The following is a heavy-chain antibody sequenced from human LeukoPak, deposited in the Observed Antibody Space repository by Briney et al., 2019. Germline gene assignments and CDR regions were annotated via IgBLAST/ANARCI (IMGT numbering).Heavy chain of an antibody. V-gene: IGHV5-51*01. D-gene: IGHD5-24*01. Sequence: GESLKISCKGSGYSFTRYWIGWVRQMPGKGLEWMGIIYPGDSDNRYSPFFEGQVTIFDDKSISTAYLQWSRLKASDNAMYDCARHCGKFATSAGGFDIWGQGTMVSVSS. J-gene: IGHJ3*02. CDR3: ARHCGKFATSAGGFDI. CDR2: IYPGDSDN. CDR1: GYSFTRYW.